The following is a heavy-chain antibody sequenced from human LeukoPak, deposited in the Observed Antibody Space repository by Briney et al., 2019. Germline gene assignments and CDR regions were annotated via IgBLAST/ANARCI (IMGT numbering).Heavy chain of an antibody. Sequence: GGSLRLSCAASGFTFSSYSMNWVRQAPGKALEWVSYISSSSSTIYYADSVKGRFTISRDNAKNSLYLQMNSLRAEDTAVYYCASSDGDPELHYFDYWGQGTLVTVSS. D-gene: IGHD4-17*01. V-gene: IGHV3-48*01. J-gene: IGHJ4*02. CDR3: ASSDGDPELHYFDY. CDR1: GFTFSSYS. CDR2: ISSSSSTI.